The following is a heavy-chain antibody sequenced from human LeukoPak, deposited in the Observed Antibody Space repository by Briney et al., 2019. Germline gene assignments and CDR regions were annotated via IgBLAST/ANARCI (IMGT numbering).Heavy chain of an antibody. D-gene: IGHD3-10*01. V-gene: IGHV4-30-4*01. CDR2: IYYSGST. CDR1: GGSISSGDHY. J-gene: IGHJ4*02. CDR3: ARVTGGSGSYYSPLHYYFDY. Sequence: SETLSLTCTVSGGSISSGDHYWSWIRQPPGKGLEWIGYIYYSGSTYYNPSLKSRVTISVDTSKNQFSLRLISVTAADTAVYYCARVTGGSGSYYSPLHYYFDYWGQGTLVTVSS.